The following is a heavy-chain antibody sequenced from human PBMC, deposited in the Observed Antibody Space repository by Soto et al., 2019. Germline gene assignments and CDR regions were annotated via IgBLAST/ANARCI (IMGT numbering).Heavy chain of an antibody. Sequence: QVQLVQSGAEVKKPGASVRISCEVSGYTFISRALHWLRQAPGQRPEWMGWINPDNANTKYSQNFQGRVTFTRDTSATTAYMELSSLRSEDTAVYFCARDPGSGHYFDYWGQGTLVTVSS. CDR2: INPDNANT. V-gene: IGHV1-3*01. CDR3: ARDPGSGHYFDY. J-gene: IGHJ4*02. D-gene: IGHD2-15*01. CDR1: GYTFISRA.